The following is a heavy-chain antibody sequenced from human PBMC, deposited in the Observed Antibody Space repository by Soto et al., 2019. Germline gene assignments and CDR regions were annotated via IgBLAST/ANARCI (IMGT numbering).Heavy chain of an antibody. V-gene: IGHV4-30-2*01. Sequence: QLQLQESGSGLVKPSQTLSLTCAVSGGSISSDGYSWSWIRQPPGKGLEWIGYIYHSGSTYYNPSLKRRVAIAVDRSKNQFSLNRSAVTAADTAVYYCARGLGYCSGGSCGWFDPWGQGTLVTVSS. D-gene: IGHD2-15*01. J-gene: IGHJ5*02. CDR3: ARGLGYCSGGSCGWFDP. CDR2: IYHSGST. CDR1: GGSISSDGYS.